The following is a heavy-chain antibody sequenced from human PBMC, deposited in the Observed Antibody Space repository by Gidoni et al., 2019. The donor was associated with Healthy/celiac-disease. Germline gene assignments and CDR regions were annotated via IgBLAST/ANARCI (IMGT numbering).Heavy chain of an antibody. CDR2: ISAYNGNT. V-gene: IGHV1-18*01. CDR1: GYTFTSSG. J-gene: IGHJ3*02. D-gene: IGHD1-1*01. Sequence: QVQLVQSGAEVKKPGASVKVSCQASGYTFTSSGISWVRQSPGQGLEWMGWISAYNGNTNYAQKLQGRVTMTTDTVTSTVYMELRSLRSDDTAVYYCARDRTGTKKWGLDAFDIWGQGTMVTVSS. CDR3: ARDRTGTKKWGLDAFDI.